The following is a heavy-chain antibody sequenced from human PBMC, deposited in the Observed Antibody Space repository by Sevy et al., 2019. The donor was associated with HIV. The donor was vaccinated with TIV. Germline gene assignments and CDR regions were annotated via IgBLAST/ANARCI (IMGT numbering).Heavy chain of an antibody. CDR1: GFTFFAYT. D-gene: IGHD3-3*02. Sequence: GGSLRLSCAASGFTFFAYTMHWVRQAPGKGLEWVALISYDINNKYYADSVKGRFIISRDNSKNTPYMQMNSLRPEDTAVYYCARDLASSGNGLDVWGQGTTVTVSS. J-gene: IGHJ6*02. CDR2: ISYDINNK. CDR3: ARDLASSGNGLDV. V-gene: IGHV3-30-3*01.